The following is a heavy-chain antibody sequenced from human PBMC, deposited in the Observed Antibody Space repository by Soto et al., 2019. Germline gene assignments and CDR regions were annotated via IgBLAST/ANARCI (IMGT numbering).Heavy chain of an antibody. D-gene: IGHD5-12*01. CDR2: MAYNGGNK. CDR3: ARGGYMNTHNYSLYP. J-gene: IGHJ5*02. V-gene: IGHV3-30-3*01. CDR1: GFTFSAYA. Sequence: QVPLVESGVGVVQPGRSLRLSCAASGFTFSAYAMHWVRQAPGKGLAWVAAMAYNGGNKYYADSVKGRLTISRDISKSTLFLQINSLRPEDTAVFYCARGGYMNTHNYSLYPWGQGTLVTVSS.